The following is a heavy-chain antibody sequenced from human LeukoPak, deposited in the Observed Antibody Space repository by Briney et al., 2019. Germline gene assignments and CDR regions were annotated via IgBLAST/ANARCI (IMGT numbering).Heavy chain of an antibody. J-gene: IGHJ3*02. CDR1: GFTFSSCS. D-gene: IGHD6-13*01. Sequence: GGSLRLSCVASGFTFSSCSMNWVRQAPGKGLEWVANIKQDGSEKYYVDSVKGRFTISRDNAKNSVYLQMNSLRAEDTAVYYCARDHSSSWYDAFDIWGQGTMVTVSS. CDR3: ARDHSSSWYDAFDI. V-gene: IGHV3-7*01. CDR2: IKQDGSEK.